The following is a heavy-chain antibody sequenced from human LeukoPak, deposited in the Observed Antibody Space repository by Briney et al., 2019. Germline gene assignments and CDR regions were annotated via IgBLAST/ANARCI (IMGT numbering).Heavy chain of an antibody. CDR3: AGGRGYSYGPKEP. D-gene: IGHD5-18*01. Sequence: ASVKVSCKASGGTFSSYAVSWVRQAPGQGLEWMGGIIPIFGTANYAQKFQGRVTITADESTSTAYMELSSLRSEDTAVYYCAGGRGYSYGPKEPWGQGTLVTVSS. CDR2: IIPIFGTA. V-gene: IGHV1-69*01. CDR1: GGTFSSYA. J-gene: IGHJ5*02.